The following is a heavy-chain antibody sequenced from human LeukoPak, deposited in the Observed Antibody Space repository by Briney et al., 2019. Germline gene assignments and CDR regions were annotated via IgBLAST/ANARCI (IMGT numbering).Heavy chain of an antibody. D-gene: IGHD3-22*01. V-gene: IGHV4-59*01. CDR2: IYYSGST. CDR1: GGSISSYY. J-gene: IGHJ3*02. Sequence: KPSETLSLTCTVSGGSISSYYWSWIRQPPGKGLEWLGYIYYSGSTNYNPSLKSRVTISVDTSKNQFSLKLSSVTAADTAVYYCARAPGYYDSSGYSQPHDAFDIWGQGTMVTVSS. CDR3: ARAPGYYDSSGYSQPHDAFDI.